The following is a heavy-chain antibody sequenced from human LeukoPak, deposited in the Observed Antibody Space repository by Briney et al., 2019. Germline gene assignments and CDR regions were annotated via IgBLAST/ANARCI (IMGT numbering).Heavy chain of an antibody. J-gene: IGHJ6*03. CDR1: GFTFSSYS. CDR2: ISSSSSTI. V-gene: IGHV3-48*04. D-gene: IGHD6-19*01. Sequence: GGSLRLSCAASGFTFSSYSMNWVCQAPGKGLEWVSYISSSSSTIYYADSVKGRFTISRDNAKNSLYLQMNSLRAEDTAVYYCGRYGLGYYYMDAWGKGTTVTVSS. CDR3: GRYGLGYYYMDA.